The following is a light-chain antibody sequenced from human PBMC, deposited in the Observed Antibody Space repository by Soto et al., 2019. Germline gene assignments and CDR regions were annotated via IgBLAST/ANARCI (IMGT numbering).Light chain of an antibody. CDR3: QQYGSPPPYT. Sequence: EVVLTQSPGTLSLSPGERATLSCRASQSVSNNYLAWYQQKPGQSPKLLIFGSSDRATGIPDRFSGSGSGTDVTLTISSLEPEDFAVYYCQQYGSPPPYTFGQGTKLEIK. CDR1: QSVSNNY. J-gene: IGKJ2*01. CDR2: GSS. V-gene: IGKV3-20*01.